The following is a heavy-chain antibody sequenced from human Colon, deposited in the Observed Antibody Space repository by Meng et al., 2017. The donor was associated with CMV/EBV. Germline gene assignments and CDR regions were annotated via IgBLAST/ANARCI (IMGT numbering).Heavy chain of an antibody. J-gene: IGHJ4*02. CDR1: GYTFTAYS. CDR3: ASELRDGDYIDF. V-gene: IGHV1-2*06. D-gene: IGHD3-10*01. Sequence: CKSSGYTFTAYSIHWVRQAPGQGLVWMGRINPNSGGTNYGLKFQGRVTMTRDTSISTAYMELSWLRSDDTALYFCASELRDGDYIDFWGPGTLVTVSS. CDR2: INPNSGGT.